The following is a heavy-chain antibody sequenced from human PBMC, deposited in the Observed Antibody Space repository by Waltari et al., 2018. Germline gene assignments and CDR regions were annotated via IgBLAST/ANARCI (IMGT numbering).Heavy chain of an antibody. CDR2: INHSGST. V-gene: IGHV4-34*01. D-gene: IGHD1-1*01. J-gene: IGHJ4*02. Sequence: QVQLQQWGAGLLKPSETLSLTCAVYGGSFSGYYWSWIRQPPGKGLEWIGEINHSGSTNYNPSLKRRVTISVDTSKNQCSLKLSSVTAADTAVYYCARKMRNGGTFDYWGQGTLVTVSS. CDR3: ARKMRNGGTFDY. CDR1: GGSFSGYY.